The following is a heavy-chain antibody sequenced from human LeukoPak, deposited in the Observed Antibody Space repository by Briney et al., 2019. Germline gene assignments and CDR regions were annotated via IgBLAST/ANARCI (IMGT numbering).Heavy chain of an antibody. CDR2: IRYDGNNK. V-gene: IGHV3-30*02. Sequence: GGSLRLSCAASGFTFSSYGMHWVRQTPGKGLEWVAFIRYDGNNKYYADSVKGRFTISRDNSKNTVYLQMNSLRVEDTAVYCCAKDGNCGGDCYGWFDPWGQGALVTVSS. D-gene: IGHD2-21*02. CDR1: GFTFSSYG. CDR3: AKDGNCGGDCYGWFDP. J-gene: IGHJ5*02.